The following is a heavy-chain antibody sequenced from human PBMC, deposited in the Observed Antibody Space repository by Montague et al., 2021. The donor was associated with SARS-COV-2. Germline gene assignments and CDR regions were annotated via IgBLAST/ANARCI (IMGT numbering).Heavy chain of an antibody. J-gene: IGHJ6*02. Sequence: PALVKPTQTLTLTCTFPGSSHSTSGMCMTWIRQPPGKALEWLARIDWDGDKYYNTSLKSRLTISKDISKNLVVLTMTNMDPVDTATYYCARGPSDTYYYNGMDVWGRGTTVTVS. CDR3: ARGPSDTYYYNGMDV. CDR2: IDWDGDK. CDR1: GSSHSTSGMC. V-gene: IGHV2-70*11.